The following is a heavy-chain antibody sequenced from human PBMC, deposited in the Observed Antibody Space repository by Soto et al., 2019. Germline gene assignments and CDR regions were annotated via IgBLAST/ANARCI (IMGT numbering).Heavy chain of an antibody. J-gene: IGHJ5*02. CDR1: GVTFSSYA. D-gene: IGHD3-16*02. CDR3: ARDYLRLGELSYS. Sequence: SVKVSCKASGVTFSSYAISWVRQAPGQGLEWMGGIIPIFGTANYAQKFQGRVTITADESTSTAYMELSSLRSEDTAVYYCARDYLRLGELSYSWGQGTLVTVSS. V-gene: IGHV1-69*13. CDR2: IIPIFGTA.